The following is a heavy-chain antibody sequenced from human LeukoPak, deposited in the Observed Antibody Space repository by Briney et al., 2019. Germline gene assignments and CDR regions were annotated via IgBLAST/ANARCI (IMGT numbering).Heavy chain of an antibody. V-gene: IGHV3-7*01. CDR1: GFTFSSYW. J-gene: IGHJ4*02. Sequence: GGSLRLSCAASGFTFSSYWMSWARQAPGKGLEWVANIKPDGSVKYYVDSVKGRFTISRDNAKDSLYLQMDSLRAEDTAVYYCATDNYGFWSGSLYWGQGTLVTVSS. CDR3: ATDNYGFWSGSLY. D-gene: IGHD3-3*01. CDR2: IKPDGSVK.